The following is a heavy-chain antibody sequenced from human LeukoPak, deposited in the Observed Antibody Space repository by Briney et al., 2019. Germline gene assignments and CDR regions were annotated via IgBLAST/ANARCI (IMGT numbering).Heavy chain of an antibody. CDR1: GYTFTGYY. V-gene: IGHV1-2*02. Sequence: ASVKVSCKASGYTFTGYYMHWVRQAPGQGLEWMGWINPNSGGTNYAQKFQGRVTMIRDTSISTTYMELSRLRSDDTAVYYCARVSSYYGSGSYHYYMDVWGKGTTVTISS. J-gene: IGHJ6*03. CDR3: ARVSSYYGSGSYHYYMDV. D-gene: IGHD3-10*01. CDR2: INPNSGGT.